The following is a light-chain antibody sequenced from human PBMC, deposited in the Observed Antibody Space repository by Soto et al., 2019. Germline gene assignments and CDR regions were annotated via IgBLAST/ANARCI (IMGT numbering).Light chain of an antibody. CDR2: DAS. CDR1: QSVSGH. V-gene: IGKV3-15*01. CDR3: QQYHNWPLT. J-gene: IGKJ4*01. Sequence: EVVLTQSPGTLSLSPGEGATLSCRASQSVSGHLDWYQQKPGQAPRLLIYDASTRATGIPARFSGSGSGAEFTLTISSLQSEDFAVYYCQQYHNWPLTFGGGTKVDIK.